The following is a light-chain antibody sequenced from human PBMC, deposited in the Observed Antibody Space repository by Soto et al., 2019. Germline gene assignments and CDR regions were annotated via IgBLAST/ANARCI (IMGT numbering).Light chain of an antibody. CDR1: SSDVGAYNY. CDR3: SSFAGTNSFV. J-gene: IGLJ1*01. Sequence: QSVLTQPASVSGSPGQSITISCTGTSSDVGAYNYVSWYQQHPDKAPKLMIFEVSDRPSGVSNRFSGSNSGNTASLTISGLQAEDEADYFCSSFAGTNSFVFGTGTKLTVL. CDR2: EVS. V-gene: IGLV2-14*01.